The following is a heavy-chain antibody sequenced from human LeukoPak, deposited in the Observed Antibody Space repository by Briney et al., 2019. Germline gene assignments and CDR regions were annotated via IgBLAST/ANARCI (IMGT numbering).Heavy chain of an antibody. CDR3: ARDYSLAGVGATEASADFDY. V-gene: IGHV3-33*01. J-gene: IGHJ4*02. D-gene: IGHD1-26*01. CDR1: GFTFSSYG. Sequence: GGSLRLSCAASGFTFSSYGMHWVRQAPGKGLEWVAVIWYDGSNKYYADSVKDRFTISRDNSKNTLYLQMNSLRAEDTAVYYCARDYSLAGVGATEASADFDYWGQGTLVTVSS. CDR2: IWYDGSNK.